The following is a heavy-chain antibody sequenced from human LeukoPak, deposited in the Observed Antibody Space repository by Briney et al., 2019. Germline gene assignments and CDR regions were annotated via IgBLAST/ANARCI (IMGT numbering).Heavy chain of an antibody. V-gene: IGHV1-8*01. Sequence: ASVKVSCKASGYTFTSYDINWVRQATGQGLEWMGWMNPNSGNTGYAQKFQGRVTMTRNTSISTAYMELSSLRSEDTAVYYCARLGYSSSWYHTGVDYWGQGTLVTVSS. CDR1: GYTFTSYD. D-gene: IGHD6-13*01. CDR3: ARLGYSSSWYHTGVDY. J-gene: IGHJ4*02. CDR2: MNPNSGNT.